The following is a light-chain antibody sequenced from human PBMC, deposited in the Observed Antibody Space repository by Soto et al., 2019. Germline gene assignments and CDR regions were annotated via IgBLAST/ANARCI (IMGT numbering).Light chain of an antibody. CDR3: QQNNRYPWT. Sequence: IQLTQSPSSLSASVGDRVTITCRASQGISSYLAWYQQKPGKAPKLLIYAASTLQSEVPSRFSGSGSGTEFTLTISSLQPDDLATYYCQQNNRYPWTFGQGTKVDIK. V-gene: IGKV1-9*01. CDR2: AAS. J-gene: IGKJ1*01. CDR1: QGISSY.